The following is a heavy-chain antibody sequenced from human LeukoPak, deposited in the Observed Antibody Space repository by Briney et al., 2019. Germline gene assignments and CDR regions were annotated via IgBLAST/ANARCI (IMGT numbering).Heavy chain of an antibody. D-gene: IGHD5-18*01. V-gene: IGHV3-23*01. CDR3: ARRGTAMDY. CDR1: GFTFSSYA. Sequence: HPGGTLRLSCAASGFTFSSYAMSWVRQAPGKGLEWVSAISGSGGSAYYADSVKGRFTISRDNSKNTLYLQMNSLRAEDTAVYYCARRGTAMDYWGQGTLVTVSS. J-gene: IGHJ4*02. CDR2: ISGSGGSA.